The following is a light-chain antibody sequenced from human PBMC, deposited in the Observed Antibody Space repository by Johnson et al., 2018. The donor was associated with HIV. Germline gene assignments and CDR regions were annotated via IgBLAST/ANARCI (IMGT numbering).Light chain of an antibody. J-gene: IGLJ1*01. Sequence: QPALTQPPSVSAAPGQKVTISCSGTTSNIGSNYVSWYQQFPGTAPKFVIYDNNKRPSGIPDRFSGSKSGTSATLGITGLQPGDQADYYCGTWDSSLSAFVFGTGTKVSVL. CDR3: GTWDSSLSAFV. CDR2: DNN. V-gene: IGLV1-51*01. CDR1: TSNIGSNY.